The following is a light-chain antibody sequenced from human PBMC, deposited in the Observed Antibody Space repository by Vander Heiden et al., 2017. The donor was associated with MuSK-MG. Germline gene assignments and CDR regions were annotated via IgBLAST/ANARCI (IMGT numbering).Light chain of an antibody. CDR3: CSYAGGSTYV. CDR1: SSDVGSYNL. V-gene: IGLV2-23*02. J-gene: IGLJ1*01. Sequence: QSALTQPASVSGSPGQSITISCTGTSSDVGSYNLVSWYQQHPGKAPNLMIYEVSKRPSGVSNRFSGSKSGNTASLTISGLQAEDEADYYCCSYAGGSTYVFGTGTKVTVL. CDR2: EVS.